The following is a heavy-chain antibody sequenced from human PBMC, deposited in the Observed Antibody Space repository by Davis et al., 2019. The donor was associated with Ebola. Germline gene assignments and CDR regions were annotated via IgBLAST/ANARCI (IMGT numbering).Heavy chain of an antibody. CDR2: ISAYNGNT. V-gene: IGHV1-18*04. D-gene: IGHD2/OR15-2a*01. J-gene: IGHJ4*02. CDR1: GYTFTGNY. Sequence: AASVKVSCKASGYTFTGNYVHWVRQAPGQGLEWMGWISAYNGNTNYAQKLQGRVTMTTDTSTSTAYMELRSLRSDDTAVYYCARDGVTTHYWGQGTLVTVSS. CDR3: ARDGVTTHY.